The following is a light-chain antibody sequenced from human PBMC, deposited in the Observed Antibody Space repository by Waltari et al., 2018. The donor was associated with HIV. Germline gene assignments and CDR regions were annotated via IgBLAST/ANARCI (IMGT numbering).Light chain of an antibody. V-gene: IGLV2-14*01. Sequence: QSVLTQPASVSGSPGQSITISCTGTSSDIGGYNYVSWYQQHPGKAPKLLIYEVSNRPSGVSDRFSGSRSGNTASLTISGLQAEDEADYFCTSYTTSDTLRFGGGTKVTVL. CDR2: EVS. J-gene: IGLJ3*02. CDR1: SSDIGGYNY. CDR3: TSYTTSDTLR.